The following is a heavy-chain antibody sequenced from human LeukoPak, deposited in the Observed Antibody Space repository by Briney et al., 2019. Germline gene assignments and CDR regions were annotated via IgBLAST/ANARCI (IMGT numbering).Heavy chain of an antibody. V-gene: IGHV3-9*01. CDR1: GFTFDDYA. Sequence: PGGSLRLSCAASGFTFDDYAMHWVRQAPGKGLELVSGISWNSGSIGYADSVKGRFTISRDNAKNSLYLQMNSLRAEDTALYYCAKGYCSSTSCYTYYYYYMDVWGKGTTVTVSS. CDR2: ISWNSGSI. J-gene: IGHJ6*03. CDR3: AKGYCSSTSCYTYYYYYMDV. D-gene: IGHD2-2*02.